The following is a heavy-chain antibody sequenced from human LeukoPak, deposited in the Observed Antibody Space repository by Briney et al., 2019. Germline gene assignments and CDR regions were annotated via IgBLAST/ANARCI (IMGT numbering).Heavy chain of an antibody. D-gene: IGHD5-24*01. CDR1: GGTFSSYA. CDR3: ARAVRWDGYNPFDY. Sequence: SVKVSCKASGGTFSSYAISWVRQAPGQGLEWMGGIIPIFGTANYAQKFQGRVTITADESTSTAYMVLSRLRSDDTAVYYCARAVRWDGYNPFDYWGQGTLVTVSS. V-gene: IGHV1-69*13. J-gene: IGHJ4*02. CDR2: IIPIFGTA.